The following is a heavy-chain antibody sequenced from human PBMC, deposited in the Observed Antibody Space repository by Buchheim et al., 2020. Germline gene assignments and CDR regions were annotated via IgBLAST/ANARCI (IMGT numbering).Heavy chain of an antibody. CDR3: ARRQRITIFGAVPVDYHYGMDV. D-gene: IGHD3-3*01. V-gene: IGHV3-30*03. J-gene: IGHJ6*02. CDR1: GFTFSSYG. CDR2: ISYDGSNK. Sequence: QVQLVESGGGVVQPGRSLRLSCAASGFTFSSYGMHWVRQAPGKGLEWVAVISYDGSNKYYADFVKGRFTISRDNSKNTLYLQMNSLRAEDTAVYYCARRQRITIFGAVPVDYHYGMDVWGQGT.